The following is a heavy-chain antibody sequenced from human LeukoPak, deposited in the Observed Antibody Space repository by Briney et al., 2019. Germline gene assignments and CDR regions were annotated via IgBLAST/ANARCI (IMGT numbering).Heavy chain of an antibody. V-gene: IGHV4-59*11. Sequence: NPSETLSLTCSVPGDPIISHYWSWIRQPPGKGLEWIGYISNSGSTDYNPSLRSRVTISINTSKNQFSLKLTSVTAADSAVYYCVRDALEGYYSYYYMDVWGRGTTVTVSS. CDR2: ISNSGST. CDR3: VRDALEGYYSYYYMDV. D-gene: IGHD1-1*01. CDR1: GDPIISHY. J-gene: IGHJ6*03.